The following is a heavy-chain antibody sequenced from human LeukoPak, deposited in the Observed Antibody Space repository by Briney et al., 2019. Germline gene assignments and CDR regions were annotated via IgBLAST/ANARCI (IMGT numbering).Heavy chain of an antibody. CDR1: GGSISSSSYY. V-gene: IGHV4-39*07. D-gene: IGHD2-2*01. CDR2: IYYSGST. CDR3: ARGSKAYDY. Sequence: SETLSLTCTVSGGSISSSSYYWGWIRQPPGKGLEWIGNIYYSGSTYYNPSLKSRVTISVDTSKNQFSLKLSSVTAADTAVYYCARGSKAYDYWGQGTLVTVSS. J-gene: IGHJ4*02.